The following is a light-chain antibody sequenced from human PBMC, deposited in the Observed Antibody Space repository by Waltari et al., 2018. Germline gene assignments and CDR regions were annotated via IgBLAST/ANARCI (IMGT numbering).Light chain of an antibody. J-gene: IGKJ4*01. CDR1: QSISSD. V-gene: IGKV1-39*01. Sequence: DIQMTQSPSSLSASVGDRVTITCRASQSISSDLNWYQQKPGKAPKLLISGTSNLQSGVPSRFSGSGSGTDFTLTINSLQPLDSATYYCQQSYSTPPTFGGGTKVEI. CDR3: QQSYSTPPT. CDR2: GTS.